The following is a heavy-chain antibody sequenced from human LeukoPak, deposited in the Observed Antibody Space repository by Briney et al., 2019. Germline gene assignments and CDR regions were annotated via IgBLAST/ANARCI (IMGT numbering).Heavy chain of an antibody. D-gene: IGHD3-10*01. CDR2: IYSSDTT. CDR1: GFTFSGYA. V-gene: IGHV3-48*02. CDR3: ARDLHYAFDI. Sequence: PGGSERLSCAASGFTFSGYAMNWARQAPGKGLEWVSHIYSSDTTYADSVKGRFTISRDNAKHSLYLQMNSLRDEDTAVYYCARDLHYAFDIWGQGTLVTASS. J-gene: IGHJ3*02.